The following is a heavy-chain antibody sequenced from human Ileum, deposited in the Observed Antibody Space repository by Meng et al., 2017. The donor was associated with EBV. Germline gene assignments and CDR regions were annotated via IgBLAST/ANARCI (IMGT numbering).Heavy chain of an antibody. CDR1: GGSISTTIYY. V-gene: IGHV4-39*07. J-gene: IGHJ4*02. CDR2: IYYSGNT. Sequence: QLQLQESGPGLAKPSXXLSPTCTVSGGSISTTIYYWGWIRQAPGRGLEWIGNIYYSGNTIYNPSLKSRVTISVDTSKNQFSLKLNSVTAADTAVYYCARVSQSNVQWLLGDYWGQGPLGTVSS. D-gene: IGHD3-22*01. CDR3: ARVSQSNVQWLLGDY.